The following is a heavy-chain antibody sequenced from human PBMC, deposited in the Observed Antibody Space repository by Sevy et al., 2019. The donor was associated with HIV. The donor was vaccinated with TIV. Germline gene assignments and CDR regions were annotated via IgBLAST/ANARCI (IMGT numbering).Heavy chain of an antibody. V-gene: IGHV3-33*01. D-gene: IGHD6-19*01. CDR3: ARESGSDWYLDY. CDR2: IFSDGINK. CDR1: GFTFSNYA. Sequence: GGSLRLSCATSGFTFSNYAIHWVRQAPGKGLEWVASIFSDGINKYYADSVKGRFTISRDNSENTVYLQMNGLRVEDTAVYYCARESGSDWYLDYWGQGTLVTVSS. J-gene: IGHJ4*02.